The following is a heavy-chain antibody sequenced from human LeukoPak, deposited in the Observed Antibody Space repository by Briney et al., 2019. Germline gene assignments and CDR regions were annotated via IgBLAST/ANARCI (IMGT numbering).Heavy chain of an antibody. J-gene: IGHJ4*02. CDR3: AKKIEMATIRVFDY. Sequence: GGSLRLSCAASGFTFSSYGMHWVRQAPGKGLEWVAVIWYDGSNKYYADSVKGRFTISRDNSKNTLYLQMNSLRAEDTAIYYCAKKIEMATIRVFDYWGQGTLVTVSS. D-gene: IGHD5-24*01. CDR1: GFTFSSYG. V-gene: IGHV3-33*06. CDR2: IWYDGSNK.